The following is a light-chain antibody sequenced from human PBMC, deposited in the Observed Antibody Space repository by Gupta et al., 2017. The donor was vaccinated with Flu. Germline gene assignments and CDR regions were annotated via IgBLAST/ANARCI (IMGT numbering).Light chain of an antibody. CDR2: AAS. CDR3: QQLNYFPYT. Sequence: PSFLSASVGDRVTITCRASQGFTRFLSWYQRKPGKAPKLLIYAASTVQSGVPSRFSGSGSGTEFTLTISSLQPEDFATYYCQQLNYFPYTFGQGTKLEIK. CDR1: QGFTRF. V-gene: IGKV1-9*01. J-gene: IGKJ2*01.